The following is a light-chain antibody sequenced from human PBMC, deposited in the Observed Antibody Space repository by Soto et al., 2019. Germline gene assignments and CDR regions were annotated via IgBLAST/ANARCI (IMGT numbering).Light chain of an antibody. V-gene: IGKV3-15*01. CDR3: QQYNNWPWT. Sequence: EIVTTQSPATLSVFPGERATLSCRASQSASRNLAWYQQKPGQAPRLLIYGASTRATGIPARFSGSGSGTEFTLTISSLQSEDVAVYYCQQYNNWPWTFGQGTKVEIK. J-gene: IGKJ1*01. CDR1: QSASRN. CDR2: GAS.